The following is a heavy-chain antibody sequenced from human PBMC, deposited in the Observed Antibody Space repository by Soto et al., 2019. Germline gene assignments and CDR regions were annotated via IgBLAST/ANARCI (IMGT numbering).Heavy chain of an antibody. CDR2: IYYSGST. V-gene: IGHV4-61*01. CDR3: ARDRYGGYCSGGSCLDYYYYGMDV. CDR1: GGSVSSGSYY. Sequence: PSETLSLTCTVSGGSVSSGSYYWSWIRQPPGKGLEWIGYIYYSGSTNYNPSLKSRVTISVDTSKNQFSLKLSSVTAADTAVYYCARDRYGGYCSGGSCLDYYYYGMDVWGQGTTVTVSS. J-gene: IGHJ6*02. D-gene: IGHD2-15*01.